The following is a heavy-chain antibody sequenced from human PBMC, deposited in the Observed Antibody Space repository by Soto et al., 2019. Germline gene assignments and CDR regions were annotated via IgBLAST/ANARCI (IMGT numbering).Heavy chain of an antibody. CDR1: GFPFGSHA. D-gene: IGHD3-3*01. CDR3: AKGKAHTLFGVDTLFDY. CDR2: VSGNGGTT. V-gene: IGHV3-23*01. Sequence: EVQLLESGGGLVQPRGSLRLSCAASGFPFGSHAMSWVRQAPGKGLEWVSLVSGNGGTTNYADSVKGRFTISRDNSQKTLYLQMNRLRAEDTAIYYCAKGKAHTLFGVDTLFDYWGQGTLVIVSS. J-gene: IGHJ4*02.